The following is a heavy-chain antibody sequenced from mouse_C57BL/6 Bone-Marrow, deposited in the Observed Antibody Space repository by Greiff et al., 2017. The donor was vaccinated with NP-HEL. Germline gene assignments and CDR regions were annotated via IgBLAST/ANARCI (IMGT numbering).Heavy chain of an antibody. CDR1: GFTFSDFY. CDR2: SRNKANDYTT. D-gene: IGHD2-3*01. V-gene: IGHV7-1*01. J-gene: IGHJ4*01. Sequence: EVNVVESGGGLVQSGRSLRLSCATSGFTFSDFYMEWVRQAPGKGLEWIAASRNKANDYTTEYSASVKGRFIVSRDTSQSILYLQMNALRAEDTAIYYCARDAPYDGYSMDYWGQGTSVTVSS. CDR3: ARDAPYDGYSMDY.